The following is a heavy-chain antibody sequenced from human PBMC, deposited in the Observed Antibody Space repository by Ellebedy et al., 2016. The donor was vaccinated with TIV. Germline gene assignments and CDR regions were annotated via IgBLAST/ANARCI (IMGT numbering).Heavy chain of an antibody. J-gene: IGHJ4*02. CDR2: IYHFGHSGST. CDR1: GYSISSGYY. V-gene: IGHV4-38-2*02. CDR3: ARVATGD. D-gene: IGHD5-12*01. Sequence: SETLSLXXTVSGYSISSGYYWSWIRQPAGKGLEWIGYIYHFGHSGSTYYKPSLKSRATISVDTSKNQFSLKLSSVTAADTAMYYCARVATGDWGQGTLVTVAS.